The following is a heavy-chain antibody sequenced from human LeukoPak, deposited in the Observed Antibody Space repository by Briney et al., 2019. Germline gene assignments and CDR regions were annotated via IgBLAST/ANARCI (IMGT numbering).Heavy chain of an antibody. CDR2: ISTYNGNT. CDR3: AKDYGDYVGAFDI. J-gene: IGHJ3*02. CDR1: GYTFTSYD. Sequence: GASVKVSCKASGYTFTSYDINWVRQATGQGLEWMGWISTYNGNTNYAQNFQGRVTMTTDTSTSTAYMELRSLRSDDTAVYYCAKDYGDYVGAFDIWGQGTMVTVSS. V-gene: IGHV1-18*01. D-gene: IGHD4-17*01.